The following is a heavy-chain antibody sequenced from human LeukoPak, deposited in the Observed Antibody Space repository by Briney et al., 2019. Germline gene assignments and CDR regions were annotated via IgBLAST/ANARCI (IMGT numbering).Heavy chain of an antibody. J-gene: IGHJ4*02. D-gene: IGHD3-10*01. CDR3: ARDVYYGSGSHYSVDY. V-gene: IGHV1-18*01. Sequence: ASVKVSCKASGYTFTSYGISWVRQAPGQGLEWMGWVSAYNGNTNYAQKLQGRVTMTTDTSTSTAYMELRSLRSDDTAVYYCARDVYYGSGSHYSVDYWGQGTLVTVSS. CDR2: VSAYNGNT. CDR1: GYTFTSYG.